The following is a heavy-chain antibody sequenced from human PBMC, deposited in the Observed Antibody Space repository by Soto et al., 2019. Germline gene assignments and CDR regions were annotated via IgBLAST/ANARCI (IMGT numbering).Heavy chain of an antibody. V-gene: IGHV4-30-4*01. J-gene: IGHJ4*02. CDR1: GGSISSGDYY. CDR3: ARGGVDYYDSSGYYFSPYYFDY. D-gene: IGHD3-22*01. Sequence: PSETLSLTCTVSGGSISSGDYYWSWIRQPPGKGLEWIGYIHYSGSTYHNPSLKSRVTISVDTSKNQFSLKLTSVTAADTAVYYCARGGVDYYDSSGYYFSPYYFDYWGQGTLVTVSS. CDR2: IHYSGST.